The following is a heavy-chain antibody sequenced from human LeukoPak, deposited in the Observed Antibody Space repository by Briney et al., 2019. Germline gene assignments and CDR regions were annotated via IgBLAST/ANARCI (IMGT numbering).Heavy chain of an antibody. Sequence: PSETLSLTCTVSGGSISSSEYYWRWIRQPPGKGLEWIGHIHYSGTTYYNPSLKSRVTVSLDTSKNKFFLILSSVTVADTAVYYCARGKVPDPWGQGTLVTVSS. CDR2: IHYSGTT. CDR1: GGSISSSEYY. J-gene: IGHJ5*02. D-gene: IGHD1-14*01. CDR3: ARGKVPDP. V-gene: IGHV4-30-4*08.